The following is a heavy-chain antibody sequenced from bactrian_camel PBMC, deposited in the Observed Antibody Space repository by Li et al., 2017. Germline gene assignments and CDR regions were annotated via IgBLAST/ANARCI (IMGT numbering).Heavy chain of an antibody. D-gene: IGHD5*01. J-gene: IGHJ4*01. CDR2: IDSDGNT. CDR1: SSTYR. Sequence: VQLVESGGGSVQAGGSLRLSCAGTSSTYRMGWFRQAAVGREGVATIDSDGNTSYADSVKGRFTISKDNAKNTLYLKLNSLRTEDTAMYYCAVATTTYSPVFGQGTQVTVS. V-gene: IGHV3S42*01.